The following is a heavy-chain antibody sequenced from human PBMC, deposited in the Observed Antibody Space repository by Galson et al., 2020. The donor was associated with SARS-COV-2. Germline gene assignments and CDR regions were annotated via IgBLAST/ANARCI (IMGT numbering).Heavy chain of an antibody. J-gene: IGHJ4*02. Sequence: SETLSLTCTVSGYSISSGYYWGWIRQPPGKGLEWIGSIYHSGSTYYNPSLKSRVTISVDTSKNQFSLKLSSVTAADTAVYYCAHYDILTGYPDSSYWGQGTLVTVSS. CDR3: AHYDILTGYPDSSY. CDR1: GYSISSGYY. CDR2: IYHSGST. D-gene: IGHD3-9*01. V-gene: IGHV4-38-2*02.